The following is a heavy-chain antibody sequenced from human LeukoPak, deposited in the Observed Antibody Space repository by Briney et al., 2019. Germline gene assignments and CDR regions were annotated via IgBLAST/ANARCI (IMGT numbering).Heavy chain of an antibody. CDR1: GFTFSSYS. D-gene: IGHD3-10*02. V-gene: IGHV3-48*04. Sequence: GGSLRLSCATSGFTFSSYSMNWVRQAPGKGLEWVSYISSSSTTIYYADSVKGRFTISRDNAKNSLYLQMNSLRAEDTAVYYCAELGITMIGGVWGKGTTVTISS. CDR2: ISSSSTTI. J-gene: IGHJ6*04. CDR3: AELGITMIGGV.